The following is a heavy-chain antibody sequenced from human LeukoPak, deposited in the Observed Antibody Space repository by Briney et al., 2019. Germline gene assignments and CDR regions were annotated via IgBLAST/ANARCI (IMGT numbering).Heavy chain of an antibody. J-gene: IGHJ4*02. Sequence: SETLSLTCTVSGGSISSYYWSWIRQPPGKGLEWIGYIYYSGSTNYNPYLKSRVTISVDTSKNQFSLKLSSVTAADTAVYYCARGRGGMVRGVIMAFDYWGQGTLVTVSS. CDR3: ARGRGGMVRGVIMAFDY. CDR1: GGSISSYY. D-gene: IGHD3-10*01. V-gene: IGHV4-59*01. CDR2: IYYSGST.